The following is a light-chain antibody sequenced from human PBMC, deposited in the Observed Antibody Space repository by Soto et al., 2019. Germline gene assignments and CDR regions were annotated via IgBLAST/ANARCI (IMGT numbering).Light chain of an antibody. CDR2: GGY. V-gene: IGKV3-15*01. J-gene: IGKJ1*01. Sequence: EIVMTQSPATLSVSPGERATLSCRASQTISSNLAWYQQRPGQAPRLLIYGGYVRDTGIPARFSGSGSGTEFTLTISSLQSEDFAVYYCQQYNNWPPWTFGQGTKVEIK. CDR1: QTISSN. CDR3: QQYNNWPPWT.